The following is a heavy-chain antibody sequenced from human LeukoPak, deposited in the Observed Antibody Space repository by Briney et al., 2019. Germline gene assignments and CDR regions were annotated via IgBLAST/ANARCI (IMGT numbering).Heavy chain of an antibody. D-gene: IGHD3-10*01. CDR2: IYTSGST. J-gene: IGHJ5*02. Sequence: SETLSLTCTVSGGSISSYYWSWIRQPPGKGLEWIGRIYTSGSTNYNPSLKSRVTMSVDTSKNQFSLKLSSVTAADTAVYYCARDRPYYYGSGSPKGWFDPWGQGTLVTVSS. CDR1: GGSISSYY. V-gene: IGHV4-4*07. CDR3: ARDRPYYYGSGSPKGWFDP.